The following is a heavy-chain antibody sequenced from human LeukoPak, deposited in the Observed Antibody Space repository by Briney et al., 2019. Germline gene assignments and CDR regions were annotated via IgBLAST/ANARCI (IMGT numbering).Heavy chain of an antibody. CDR2: IRSKAYGGTT. V-gene: IGHV3-49*04. D-gene: IGHD3-22*01. CDR3: TRDPQEYYYDSSGYTTSPDY. J-gene: IGHJ4*02. CDR1: GFTFGDYA. Sequence: GGSLRLSWTASGFTFGDYAMSWVRQAPGKGLEWVGFIRSKAYGGTTEYAASVKGRFTISRDDSKSIAYLQMNSLKTEDTAVYYCTRDPQEYYYDSSGYTTSPDYWGQGTLVTVSS.